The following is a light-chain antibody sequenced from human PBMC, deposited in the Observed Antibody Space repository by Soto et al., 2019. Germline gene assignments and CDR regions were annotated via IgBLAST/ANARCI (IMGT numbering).Light chain of an antibody. Sequence: QSALTQPASVSGSPGQSITISCTGTSSDVGGYNYVSWYQQHTGKAPKLMIYEVSNRPSGVSNRFSGSKSGHTASLTISGLQSEDEADYFCTSDTSSRTLDVFGTGTKVTVL. J-gene: IGLJ1*01. V-gene: IGLV2-14*01. CDR3: TSDTSSRTLDV. CDR1: SSDVGGYNY. CDR2: EVS.